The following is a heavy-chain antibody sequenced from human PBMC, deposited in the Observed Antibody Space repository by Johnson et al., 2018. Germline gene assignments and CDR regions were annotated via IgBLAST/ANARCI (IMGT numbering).Heavy chain of an antibody. Sequence: QVQLVQSGGGVVQPGKSLRLSCAVSGSTISSFGMHWVRQAPGKGLEWVSYISNDGNNKYFADSVKGRFTISRDNSKNTLYLQMSSLTAGDTAVYYCAKETGALEGSGYYHYIGVWGKGTTVIVSS. CDR1: GSTISSFG. V-gene: IGHV3-30*18. CDR2: ISNDGNNK. CDR3: AKETGALEGSGYYHYIGV. J-gene: IGHJ6*03. D-gene: IGHD3-3*01.